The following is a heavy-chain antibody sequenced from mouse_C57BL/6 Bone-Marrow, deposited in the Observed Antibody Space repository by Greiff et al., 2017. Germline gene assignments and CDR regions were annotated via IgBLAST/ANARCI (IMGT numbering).Heavy chain of an antibody. CDR2: IYPSDSET. Sequence: QVQLQQPGAELVRPGSSVKLSCKASGYTFTSYWMDWVKQRPGQGLEWIGNIYPSDSETHYNQKFKDKATLTVDKSSSTAYMQLSSLTSEDSAVYYCARENGDGSSFYWYFDVWGTGTTVTVSS. V-gene: IGHV1-61*01. CDR3: ARENGDGSSFYWYFDV. CDR1: GYTFTSYW. D-gene: IGHD1-1*01. J-gene: IGHJ1*03.